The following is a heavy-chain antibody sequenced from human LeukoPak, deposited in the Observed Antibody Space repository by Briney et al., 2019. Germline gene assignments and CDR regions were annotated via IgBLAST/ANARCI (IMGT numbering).Heavy chain of an antibody. D-gene: IGHD1-26*01. CDR2: ISYDGSNK. V-gene: IGHV3-30*03. CDR1: GFTFSSYG. CDR3: ASPYLYSGSYWYFDL. Sequence: PGRSLRLSCAASGFTFSSYGMHWVRQAPGKGLEWVAVISYDGSNKYYADSVKGRFTISRDNSKNTLYLQMNSLRAEDTAVYYCASPYLYSGSYWYFDLWGRGTLVTVSS. J-gene: IGHJ2*01.